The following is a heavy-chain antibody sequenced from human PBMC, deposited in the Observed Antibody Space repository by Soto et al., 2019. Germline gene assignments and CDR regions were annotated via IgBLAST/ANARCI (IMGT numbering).Heavy chain of an antibody. Sequence: GGSLRLSCAASGFTFSSYWMHWVRQAPGKGLVWVSRINSDGSSTSYADSVKGRFTISRDNAKNTLYLQMNSLRAEDTAVYYCARAPSRRYYDSSGYLTPWDYWGQGTLVTVSS. V-gene: IGHV3-74*01. J-gene: IGHJ4*02. D-gene: IGHD3-22*01. CDR3: ARAPSRRYYDSSGYLTPWDY. CDR1: GFTFSSYW. CDR2: INSDGSST.